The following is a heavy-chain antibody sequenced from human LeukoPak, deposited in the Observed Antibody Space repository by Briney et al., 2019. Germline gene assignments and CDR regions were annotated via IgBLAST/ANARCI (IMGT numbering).Heavy chain of an antibody. CDR3: ARGADFWSGYYIDYYYYYYMDV. CDR2: FDPEDGET. D-gene: IGHD3-3*01. CDR1: GYTLTELS. V-gene: IGHV1-24*01. Sequence: GASVKVSCKVSGYTLTELSMHWVRQAPGKGLEWMGGFDPEDGETIYAQKFQGRVTMTEDTSTDTAYMELSSLRSEDTAVYYCARGADFWSGYYIDYYYYYYMDVWGKGTTVTVSS. J-gene: IGHJ6*03.